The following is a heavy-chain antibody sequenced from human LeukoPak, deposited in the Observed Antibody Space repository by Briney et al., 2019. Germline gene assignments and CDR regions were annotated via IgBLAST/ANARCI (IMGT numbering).Heavy chain of an antibody. CDR3: ARGEHSVDS. CDR1: GGAIRSHY. V-gene: IGHV4-4*07. CDR2: IYRSGYT. J-gene: IGHJ4*02. D-gene: IGHD1/OR15-1a*01. Sequence: PSETLSLTCTVSGGAIRSHYWDSIRQPAGKGLEWVGRIYRSGYTNDNPFLKSRITMSVHMSKNQFSLRLNSVTPADTAVSYCARGEHSVDSWGQGMLVTVSS.